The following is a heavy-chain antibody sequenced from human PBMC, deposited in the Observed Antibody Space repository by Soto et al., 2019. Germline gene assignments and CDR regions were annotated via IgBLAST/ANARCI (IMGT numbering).Heavy chain of an antibody. J-gene: IGHJ5*02. Sequence: SRTLSLPCAISGDSVSSNSDAWNRLRQSPSRGLEWLGRTYYRSKWYNDYAVSVKNRLTLNQDTSKNQFSLQLNCVTPEDSAVYYCAIDPVLYSSGWSNGIDPCGQGTLVTVSS. CDR3: AIDPVLYSSGWSNGIDP. V-gene: IGHV6-1*01. CDR2: TYYRSKWYN. CDR1: GDSVSSNSDA. D-gene: IGHD6-19*01.